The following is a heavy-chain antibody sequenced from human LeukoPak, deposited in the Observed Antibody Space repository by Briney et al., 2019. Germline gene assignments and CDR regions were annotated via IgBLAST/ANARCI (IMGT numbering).Heavy chain of an antibody. D-gene: IGHD3-16*02. Sequence: GGSLRLSCAASGFTFSSYGIHWVRQGPGKGLVWVSHINSDGSITSYADSVKGRFTVSRDNAKNTLYLQMNSLRAEDTAVYYCARDRIRSYYFDYWGQGTLVTVSS. CDR3: ARDRIRSYYFDY. CDR1: GFTFSSYG. V-gene: IGHV3-74*01. J-gene: IGHJ4*02. CDR2: INSDGSIT.